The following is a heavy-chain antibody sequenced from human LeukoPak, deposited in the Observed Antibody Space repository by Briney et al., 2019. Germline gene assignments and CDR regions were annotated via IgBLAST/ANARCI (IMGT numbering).Heavy chain of an antibody. J-gene: IGHJ4*02. CDR2: ISYDTNIK. CDR1: GFTFRSYG. D-gene: IGHD3-22*01. CDR3: AKVITYDSSGYYRHPDY. V-gene: IGHV3-30*18. Sequence: PGGSLRLSCAASGFTFRSYGMHWVRQAPGKGLEWVAVISYDTNIKSYADSVKGRFTISRDNSKNTLYLQMNSPRAEDTAVYYCAKVITYDSSGYYRHPDYWGQGTLVTVSS.